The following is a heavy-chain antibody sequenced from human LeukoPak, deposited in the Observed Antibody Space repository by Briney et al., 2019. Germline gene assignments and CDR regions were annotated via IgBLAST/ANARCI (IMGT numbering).Heavy chain of an antibody. CDR1: SGSISSGGSY. V-gene: IGHV4-61*02. J-gene: IGHJ3*02. D-gene: IGHD6-6*01. CDR3: ARVLGSSLDAFDI. CDR2: IYTSGST. Sequence: SQTLSLTCTVSSGSISSGGSYWSWIRQPAGKGLEWIGRIYTSGSTNYNPSLKSRVTMSVDTSKNQFSLKLSSVTAADTAVYYCARVLGSSLDAFDIWGQGTMVTVSS.